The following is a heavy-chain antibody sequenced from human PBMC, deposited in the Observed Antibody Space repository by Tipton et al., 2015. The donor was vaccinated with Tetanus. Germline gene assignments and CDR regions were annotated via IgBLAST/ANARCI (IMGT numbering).Heavy chain of an antibody. J-gene: IGHJ4*02. CDR2: ITGSGHI. D-gene: IGHD2-2*01. V-gene: IGHV3-21*01. CDR3: ARDSTYLFDY. CDR1: GFTLTTYS. Sequence: SLRLSCAASGFTLTTYSINWFRQAPGKGLEWVSSITGSGHITYADSVKGRFTISRDNAKNSVYLQMNSLRAEDTAVYYCARDSTYLFDYWGQGTLVTVSS.